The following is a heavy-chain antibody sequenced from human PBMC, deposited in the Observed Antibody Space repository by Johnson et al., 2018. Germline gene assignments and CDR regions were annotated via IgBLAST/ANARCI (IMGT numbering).Heavy chain of an antibody. D-gene: IGHD6-13*01. V-gene: IGHV1-3*02. J-gene: IGHJ6*03. CDR2: SNAGNGNT. CDR3: ARDSANYRYYMDV. CDR1: GYTFTSYA. Sequence: QVQLVQSGAEVKKPGASVKVSCKASGYTFTSYAMHWVRQAPGQRLEWMGWSNAGNGNTKYSQELQGRVTITRDTSAGKAYLELSSLGSEDTAVFYCARDSANYRYYMDVWGKGTTVTVSS.